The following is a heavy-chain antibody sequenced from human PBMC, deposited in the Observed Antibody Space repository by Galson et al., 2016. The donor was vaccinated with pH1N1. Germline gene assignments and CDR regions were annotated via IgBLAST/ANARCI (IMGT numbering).Heavy chain of an antibody. CDR1: GFTFSSYA. J-gene: IGHJ4*02. V-gene: IGHV3-23*01. CDR2: ISGSGDST. Sequence: LRLSCAVSGFTFSSYAMTWVRHTPGKGLEWVSSISGSGDSTYYADSVKGRFTIPRDNSKNTLYLQMNSLRAEDMAIYYCAKDRGTVVTPYDNWGQGTLVTVSS. D-gene: IGHD4-23*01. CDR3: AKDRGTVVTPYDN.